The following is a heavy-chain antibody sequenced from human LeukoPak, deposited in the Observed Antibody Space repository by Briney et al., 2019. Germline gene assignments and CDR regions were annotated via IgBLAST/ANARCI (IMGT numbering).Heavy chain of an antibody. CDR3: ARTTYCGGDCYSGAFDI. V-gene: IGHV1-69*05. J-gene: IGHJ3*02. CDR2: IIPIFGTA. D-gene: IGHD2-21*02. Sequence: SVKVSCKASGGTFSSYAISWVRQAPGQGLEWTGRIIPIFGTANYAQKFQGRVTITTDESTSTAYMELSSLRSEDTAVYYCARTTYCGGDCYSGAFDIWGQGTMVTVSS. CDR1: GGTFSSYA.